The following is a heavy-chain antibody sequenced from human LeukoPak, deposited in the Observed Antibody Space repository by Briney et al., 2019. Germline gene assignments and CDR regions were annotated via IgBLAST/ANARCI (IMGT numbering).Heavy chain of an antibody. V-gene: IGHV1-69*06. J-gene: IGHJ4*02. Sequence: SVKVSCKASGGTFSSYAISWVRQAPGQGLEWMGGIIPIFGTANCAQKFQGRVTITADKSTSTAYMELSSLRSEDTAVYYCAHQRRGVAVAPPGTFDYWGQGTLVTVSS. CDR1: GGTFSSYA. D-gene: IGHD6-19*01. CDR2: IIPIFGTA. CDR3: AHQRRGVAVAPPGTFDY.